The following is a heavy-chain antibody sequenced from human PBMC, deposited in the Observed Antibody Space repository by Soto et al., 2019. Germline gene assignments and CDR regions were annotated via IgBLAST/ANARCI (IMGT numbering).Heavy chain of an antibody. V-gene: IGHV3-9*01. CDR1: GFTFDDYA. CDR2: INWNSGSI. Sequence: SLRLSCAASGFTFDDYAMHWVQQVPGKGLEWVSGINWNSGSIGYGDSVKGRFAISRDNAKNSLHLQMNSLSAEDTAFYYCVKDESINWYSGHFRHWGQGTLVTVS. J-gene: IGHJ1*01. D-gene: IGHD6-13*01. CDR3: VKDESINWYSGHFRH.